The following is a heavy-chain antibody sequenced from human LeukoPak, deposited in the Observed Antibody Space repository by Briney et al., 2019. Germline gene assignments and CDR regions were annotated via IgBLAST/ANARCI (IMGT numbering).Heavy chain of an antibody. D-gene: IGHD3-22*01. CDR3: ARAGYYYDSSGYYPDY. V-gene: IGHV3-74*01. J-gene: IGHJ4*02. CDR1: GFTFSSCW. CDR2: INSDGSST. Sequence: GGSLRLSCAASGFTFSSCWMHWVRQAPGKGLVWVSRINSDGSSTSYADSVKGRSTIPRDNAKNTLYLQMNSLRAEDTAVYYCARAGYYYDSSGYYPDYWGQGTLVTVSS.